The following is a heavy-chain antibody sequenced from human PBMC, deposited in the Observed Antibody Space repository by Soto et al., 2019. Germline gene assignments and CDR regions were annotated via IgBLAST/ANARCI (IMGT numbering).Heavy chain of an antibody. CDR1: GGSISSYY. CDR3: ARSPPGIAAARNYYYYGMDV. J-gene: IGHJ6*02. Sequence: PSETLSLTCTVSGGSISSYYWSWIRQPPGKGLEWIGYIYYSGSTNYNPSLKSRVTISVDTSKNQFSLKLSSVTAADTAVYYCARSPPGIAAARNYYYYGMDVWGQGTTVTVS. V-gene: IGHV4-59*01. D-gene: IGHD6-13*01. CDR2: IYYSGST.